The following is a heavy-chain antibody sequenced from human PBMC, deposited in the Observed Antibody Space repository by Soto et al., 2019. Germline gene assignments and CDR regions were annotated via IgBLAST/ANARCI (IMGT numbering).Heavy chain of an antibody. CDR2: ISAYNGNT. CDR3: ARVEPQRVGGDYESYYYYYYMDV. V-gene: IGHV1-18*01. Sequence: QVPLVQSGAEVKKPGASVKVSCKASGYTFTSYGISWVRQAPGQGLEWMGWISAYNGNTNYAQKLQGRVTMTTDTSTSTAYMELRSLRSDDTAVHYCARVEPQRVGGDYESYYYYYYMDVWGKGTTVTVSS. D-gene: IGHD4-17*01. CDR1: GYTFTSYG. J-gene: IGHJ6*03.